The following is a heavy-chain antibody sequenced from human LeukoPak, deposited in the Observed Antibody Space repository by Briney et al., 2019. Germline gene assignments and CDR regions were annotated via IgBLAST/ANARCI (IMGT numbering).Heavy chain of an antibody. CDR3: VRDSSGYIDPWYFVY. Sequence: SETLYLTCIVSGGSISNYHWSWIRQPPGKGLEWIGYVSYTGSTNCNPSLKSRVTISVDTSKNQFSLKLSSVTAADTAVYYCVRDSSGYIDPWYFVYWGQGTLVTVSS. V-gene: IGHV4-59*01. J-gene: IGHJ4*02. CDR2: VSYTGST. D-gene: IGHD3-22*01. CDR1: GGSISNYH.